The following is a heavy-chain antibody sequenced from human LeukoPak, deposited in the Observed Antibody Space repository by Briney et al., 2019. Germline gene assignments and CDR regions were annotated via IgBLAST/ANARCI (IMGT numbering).Heavy chain of an antibody. D-gene: IGHD1-14*01. V-gene: IGHV4-39*01. CDR2: IYYSGNT. Sequence: SETLSLTCTVSGGSISNSNHHWGWIRQPPGKGLEWIGSIYYSGNTNYNPSLKSRVTISVDTSKNQFSLKVNSVTAADTAVYYCARLRYNPKVLESWGQGALVTVSS. CDR3: ARLRYNPKVLES. CDR1: GGSISNSNHH. J-gene: IGHJ4*02.